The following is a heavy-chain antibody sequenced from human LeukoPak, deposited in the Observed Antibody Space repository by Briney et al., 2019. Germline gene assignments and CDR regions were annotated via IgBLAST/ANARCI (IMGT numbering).Heavy chain of an antibody. Sequence: SETLSLTCTVSGGSISSYYLSWVRQPPGKGLEWIGYIYYSGSTNYNPSLKSRVTISVDTSKKQFPLKLSSVTAADTAVYYCARDGGPYYYYYMDVWGKGTPVTVSS. CDR2: IYYSGST. V-gene: IGHV4-59*01. J-gene: IGHJ6*03. CDR1: GGSISSYY. CDR3: ARDGGPYYYYYMDV. D-gene: IGHD2-15*01.